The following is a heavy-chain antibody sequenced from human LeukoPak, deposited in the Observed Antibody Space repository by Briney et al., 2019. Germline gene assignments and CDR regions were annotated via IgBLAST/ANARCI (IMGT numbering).Heavy chain of an antibody. D-gene: IGHD3-3*01. J-gene: IGHJ4*02. CDR2: ISTSSSYK. Sequence: GGSLRLSCAVSGFTFSSYTMNWVRQAPGKGLEWVSTISTSSSYKYYADSVKGRFTISRDNAKNSLYLQTNSLRAEDTAVYYCGRVLEGYNTSGEMVIWGRGTLVTVSS. CDR3: GRVLEGYNTSGEMVI. CDR1: GFTFSSYT. V-gene: IGHV3-21*01.